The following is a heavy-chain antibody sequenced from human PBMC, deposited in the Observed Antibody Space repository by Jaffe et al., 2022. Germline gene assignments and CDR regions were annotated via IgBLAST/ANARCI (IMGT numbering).Heavy chain of an antibody. J-gene: IGHJ4*02. CDR1: GFTFSSYG. D-gene: IGHD5-18*01. Sequence: QVQLVESGGGVVQPGGSLRLSCAASGFTFSSYGMHWVRQAPGKGLEWVAFIRYDGSNKYYADSVKGRFTISRDNSKNTLYLQMNSLRAEDTAVYYCAKDYVDTAMVPGYWGQGTLVTVSS. V-gene: IGHV3-30*02. CDR3: AKDYVDTAMVPGY. CDR2: IRYDGSNK.